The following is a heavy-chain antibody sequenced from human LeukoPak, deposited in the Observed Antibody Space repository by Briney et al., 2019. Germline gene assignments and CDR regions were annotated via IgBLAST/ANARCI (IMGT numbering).Heavy chain of an antibody. J-gene: IGHJ4*02. CDR2: INPNSGGT. CDR1: GYTFTGYY. CDR3: ARFQKFRTSDFDD. V-gene: IGHV1-2*06. D-gene: IGHD1-14*01. Sequence: GASVKLSCKASGYTFTGYYMHWVRQAPGQGLEWMGRINPNSGGTNYAQKFQGRVTMTRDTSISTAYMELSRLRSDDTAVYYCARFQKFRTSDFDDWGQGTLVTVSS.